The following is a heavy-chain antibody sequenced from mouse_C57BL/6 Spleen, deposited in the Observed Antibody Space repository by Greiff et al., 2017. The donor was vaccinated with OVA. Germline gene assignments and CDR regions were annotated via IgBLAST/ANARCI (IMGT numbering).Heavy chain of an antibody. Sequence: QVQLQQSGPELVKPGASVKISCKASGYAFSSSWMNWVKQRPGKGLEWIGRIYPGDGDTNYNGKFKGKATLTADKSSSTAYMQLSSLTSEDSAVYFCARTYRGGAMDYWGQGTSVTVSS. CDR2: IYPGDGDT. CDR3: ARTYRGGAMDY. D-gene: IGHD2-12*01. J-gene: IGHJ4*01. CDR1: GYAFSSSW. V-gene: IGHV1-82*01.